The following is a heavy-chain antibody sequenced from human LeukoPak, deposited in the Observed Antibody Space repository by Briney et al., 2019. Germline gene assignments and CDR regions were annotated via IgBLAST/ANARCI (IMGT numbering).Heavy chain of an antibody. CDR1: GGSISSYY. J-gene: IGHJ3*02. CDR3: ARDLSSLWAGAFDI. CDR2: IYYSGST. D-gene: IGHD2/OR15-2a*01. Sequence: TSETLSLTCTVSGGSISSYYWSWIRQPPGKGLEWIGYIYYSGSTNYNPSLKSRVTISVDTSKNQFSLKLSSVTAADTAVYYCARDLSSLWAGAFDIWGQGTMVTVSS. V-gene: IGHV4-59*01.